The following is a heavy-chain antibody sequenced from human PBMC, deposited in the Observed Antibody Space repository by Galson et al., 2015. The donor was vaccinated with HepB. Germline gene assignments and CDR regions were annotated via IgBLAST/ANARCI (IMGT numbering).Heavy chain of an antibody. CDR3: ARIISDGSGTDYYYGMDV. D-gene: IGHD3-10*01. V-gene: IGHV1-69*02. J-gene: IGHJ6*02. Sequence: SVKVSCKASGGTFSSYTISWVRQAPGQGLEWMGRIIPILGIANYAQKFQGRVTITADKSTSTAYMELSSLRSEGTAVYYCARIISDGSGTDYYYGMDVWGQGTTVTVSS. CDR1: GGTFSSYT. CDR2: IIPILGIA.